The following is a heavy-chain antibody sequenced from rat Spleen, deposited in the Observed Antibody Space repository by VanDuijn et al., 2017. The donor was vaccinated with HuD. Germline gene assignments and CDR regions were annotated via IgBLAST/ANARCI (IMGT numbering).Heavy chain of an antibody. CDR2: ISTGGVNT. D-gene: IGHD1-12*02. Sequence: EVQLVESGGGLVQPGRSLKLSCAASGFTFNNYGMAWVRQAPTRGLEWVASISTGGVNTSYRDSVKGRFPISRDNAKSSLYLQMNSLKSEDTATYYCARLHDDGSYVMDAWGQGASVTVSS. V-gene: IGHV5S13*01. CDR1: GFTFNNYG. J-gene: IGHJ4*01. CDR3: ARLHDDGSYVMDA.